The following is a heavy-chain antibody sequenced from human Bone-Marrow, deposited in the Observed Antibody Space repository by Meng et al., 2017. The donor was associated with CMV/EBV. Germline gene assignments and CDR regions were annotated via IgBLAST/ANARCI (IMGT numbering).Heavy chain of an antibody. CDR3: ATLSGYYVDY. J-gene: IGHJ4*02. CDR1: GFTFSSYA. CDR2: ISYDGSNK. Sequence: QVQAVGSGGGVVQPGRSLRPSCAASGFTFSSYAMHWVRQAPGKGLEWVAVISYDGSNKYYADSVKGRFTISRDNSKNTLYLQMNSLRAEDTAVYYCATLSGYYVDYWGQGTLVTVSS. D-gene: IGHD3-22*01. V-gene: IGHV3-30-3*01.